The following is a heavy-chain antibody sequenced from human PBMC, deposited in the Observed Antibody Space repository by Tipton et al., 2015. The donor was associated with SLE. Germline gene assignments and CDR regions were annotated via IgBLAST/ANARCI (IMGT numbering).Heavy chain of an antibody. Sequence: SLRLSCAASGFTFSSYWMSWVRQAPGMGLVWVSHINSDGSSTVYADAVKGRFTVSRDNAKNSLYLQMNSLRAEDTAVYYCASYFHLGPWGQGTLVTVSS. CDR1: GFTFSSYW. CDR2: INSDGSST. J-gene: IGHJ4*02. CDR3: ASYFHLGP. D-gene: IGHD2/OR15-2a*01. V-gene: IGHV3-74*01.